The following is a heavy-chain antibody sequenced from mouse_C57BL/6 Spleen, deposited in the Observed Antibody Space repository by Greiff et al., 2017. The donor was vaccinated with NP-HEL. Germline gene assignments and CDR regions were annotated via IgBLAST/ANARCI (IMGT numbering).Heavy chain of an antibody. D-gene: IGHD2-1*01. CDR2: ISSGSSTI. CDR1: GFTFSDYG. J-gene: IGHJ3*01. V-gene: IGHV5-17*01. Sequence: EVKLMESGGGLVKPGGSLKLSCAASGFTFSDYGMHWVRQAPEKGLEWVAYISSGSSTIYYADTVKGRFTISRDNAKNTLFLQMTSLRSEDTAMYYCARGILYGNWFAYWGQGTLVTVSA. CDR3: ARGILYGNWFAY.